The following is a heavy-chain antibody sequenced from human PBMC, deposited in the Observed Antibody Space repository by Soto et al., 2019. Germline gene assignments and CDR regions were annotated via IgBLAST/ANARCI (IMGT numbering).Heavy chain of an antibody. Sequence: SETLSLTCTVSGASIRSTDYYWSWIRRAPGKGLEWIGYVYYTGSTYYNPSLMSRLTISVDTSKNQFSLKLTSVTAAETAVYYCVRTAREGAVAPHWFDRWGQGTQVTVSS. CDR1: GASIRSTDYY. CDR3: VRTAREGAVAPHWFDR. J-gene: IGHJ5*02. CDR2: VYYTGST. V-gene: IGHV4-30-4*01. D-gene: IGHD2-21*02.